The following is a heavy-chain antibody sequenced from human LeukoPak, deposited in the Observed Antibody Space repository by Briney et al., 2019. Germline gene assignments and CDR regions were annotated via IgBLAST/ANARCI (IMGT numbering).Heavy chain of an antibody. CDR2: IRYDGSNK. CDR1: GFTFSSYG. Sequence: GGSLRLSCAAAGFTFSSYGMHWVRQAPDKGREWVAFIRYDGSNKYYADSVKGRFTISTDNSKNTLYLQMNRLRAEDTAVYYCAKEAVAGMEFDYWGQGTLVTVSS. J-gene: IGHJ4*02. CDR3: AKEAVAGMEFDY. D-gene: IGHD6-19*01. V-gene: IGHV3-30*02.